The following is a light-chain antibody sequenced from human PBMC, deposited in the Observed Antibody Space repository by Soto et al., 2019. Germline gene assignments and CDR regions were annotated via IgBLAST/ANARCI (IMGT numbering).Light chain of an antibody. CDR3: QHYVSSPTT. CDR2: GAS. CDR1: QSISSNY. J-gene: IGKJ4*01. Sequence: EIVLTQSPGTLSLSPGEGATLSCRASQSISSNYLAWYQQKPGQSPRLLIYGASSRATGIPDTFSGSGSGTDFNLTISSLEPEDVAVYYCQHYVSSPTTFGGGSKVEIK. V-gene: IGKV3-20*01.